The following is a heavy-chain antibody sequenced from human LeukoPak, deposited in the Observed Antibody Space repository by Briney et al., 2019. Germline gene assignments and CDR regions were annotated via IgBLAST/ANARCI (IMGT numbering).Heavy chain of an antibody. Sequence: PGRSLRLSCAASGFTFSSYGMHWVRQAPGKGLEWVAVISYDGSNKYYADAVKGRFTISRDNSKNTLYLQMNSLRAEDTAVYYCASEGIAAAADIWGQGTMVTVSS. J-gene: IGHJ3*02. CDR2: ISYDGSNK. CDR1: GFTFSSYG. CDR3: ASEGIAAAADI. V-gene: IGHV3-30*03. D-gene: IGHD6-13*01.